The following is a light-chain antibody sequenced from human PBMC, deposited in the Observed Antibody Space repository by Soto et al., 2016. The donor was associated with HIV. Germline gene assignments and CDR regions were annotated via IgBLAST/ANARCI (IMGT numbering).Light chain of an antibody. Sequence: SYELTQPPSVSVAPGKAARITCGGDNLGSKSVNWYQQKPGQAPVLVLYDDSDRPSGIPERFSGSNSGNTATLTISRVEAGDEADYYCQVWDSPSDHFVFGTGTKVTVL. V-gene: IGLV3-21*01. CDR3: QVWDSPSDHFV. J-gene: IGLJ1*01. CDR2: DDS. CDR1: NLGSKS.